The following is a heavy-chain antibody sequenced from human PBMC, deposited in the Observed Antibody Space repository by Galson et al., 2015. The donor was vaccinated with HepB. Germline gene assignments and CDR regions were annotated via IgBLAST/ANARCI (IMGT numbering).Heavy chain of an antibody. Sequence: SLRLSCAASGFTFSSHSMNWVRQAPGKGLEWVSSISSSSSYIYYADSVKGRFTISRDNAKNSLYLQMNSLRAEDTAVYYCARGKDIAVAGKGNWFDPWGQGTLVTVSS. CDR3: ARGKDIAVAGKGNWFDP. D-gene: IGHD6-19*01. CDR2: ISSSSSYI. J-gene: IGHJ5*02. V-gene: IGHV3-21*01. CDR1: GFTFSSHS.